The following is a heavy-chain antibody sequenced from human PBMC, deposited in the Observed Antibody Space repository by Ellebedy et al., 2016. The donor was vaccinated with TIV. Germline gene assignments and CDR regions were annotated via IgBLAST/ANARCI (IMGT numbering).Heavy chain of an antibody. Sequence: GGSLRLSCAASGFSFSDYYMAWIRQAPGKGLEWLSYISDGGDTTSYADSVKGRFTVSRDNARNSLFLQMNDVRAEDTAVYYCARTDYGGNIEFHFDSWGQGTLVTVSS. D-gene: IGHD4-23*01. CDR1: GFSFSDYY. CDR2: ISDGGDTT. CDR3: ARTDYGGNIEFHFDS. V-gene: IGHV3-11*01. J-gene: IGHJ4*02.